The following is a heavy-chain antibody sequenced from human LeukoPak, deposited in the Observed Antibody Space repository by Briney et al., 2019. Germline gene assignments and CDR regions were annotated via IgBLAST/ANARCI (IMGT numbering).Heavy chain of an antibody. D-gene: IGHD3-9*01. CDR2: IYYSGST. V-gene: IGHV4-59*01. CDR3: ARVRMDYDILTGYYYFDY. J-gene: IGHJ4*02. CDR1: GGSISSYY. Sequence: NASETLSLTCTVSGGSISSYYWSWIRQPPGKGLEWIGYIYYSGSTNYNPSLKSRVTISVDTSKNQLSLKLSSVTAADTAVYYCARVRMDYDILTGYYYFDYWGQGTLVTVSS.